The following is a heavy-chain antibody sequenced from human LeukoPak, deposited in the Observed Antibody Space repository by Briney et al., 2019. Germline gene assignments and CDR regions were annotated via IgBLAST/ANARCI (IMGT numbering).Heavy chain of an antibody. D-gene: IGHD3-22*01. Sequence: SETLSLTGTVSGGSISSGSYYWSWIRQPAGKGLEWIGRIYTSGSTNYNPSLKSRVTISVDTSKNQFSLKLSSVTAADTAVYYCARDRPAYYYDSSGYPWGQGTLVTVSS. CDR3: ARDRPAYYYDSSGYP. V-gene: IGHV4-61*02. J-gene: IGHJ5*02. CDR2: IYTSGST. CDR1: GGSISSGSYY.